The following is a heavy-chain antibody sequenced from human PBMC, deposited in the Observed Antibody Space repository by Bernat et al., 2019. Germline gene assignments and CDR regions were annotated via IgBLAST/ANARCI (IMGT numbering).Heavy chain of an antibody. J-gene: IGHJ4*02. D-gene: IGHD1-26*01. CDR2: INAGNGNT. V-gene: IGHV1-3*01. CDR3: ARVSTRSGSPFGFDY. Sequence: QVQLVQSGAEVKKPGASVKVSCKASGYTFTSYAMHWVRQAPGQRLEWMGWINAGNGNTKYSQKFQGRVTITRDTSASTAYMELSSLRSEDTAVYYCARVSTRSGSPFGFDYWGQGTLVTVSS. CDR1: GYTFTSYA.